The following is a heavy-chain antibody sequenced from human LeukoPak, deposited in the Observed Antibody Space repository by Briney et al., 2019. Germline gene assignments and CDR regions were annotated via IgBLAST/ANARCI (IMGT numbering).Heavy chain of an antibody. CDR3: ARDGTVTHGSAFDI. D-gene: IGHD4-17*01. Sequence: GGSLRLSCAASGFTFSSYGMHWVRQAPGKGLEWVAFIRYDGSNKYYADSVKGRFTISRDNSKNTLYLQMNSLRAEDTAVYYCARDGTVTHGSAFDIWGQGTMVTVSS. V-gene: IGHV3-30*02. J-gene: IGHJ3*02. CDR2: IRYDGSNK. CDR1: GFTFSSYG.